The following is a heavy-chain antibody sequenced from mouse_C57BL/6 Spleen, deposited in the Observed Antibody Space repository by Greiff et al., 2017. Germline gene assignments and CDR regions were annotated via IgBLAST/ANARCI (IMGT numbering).Heavy chain of an antibody. V-gene: IGHV5-4*03. CDR3: ARGGIYYDYVAWFAY. Sequence: EVKLVESGGGLVKPGGSLKLSCAASGFTFSSYAMSWVRQTPEKRLEWVATISDGGSYTYYPDNVKGRFTISRDNAKNNLYLQMSHLKSEDTAMYYCARGGIYYDYVAWFAYWGQGTLVTVSA. D-gene: IGHD2-4*01. J-gene: IGHJ3*01. CDR1: GFTFSSYA. CDR2: ISDGGSYT.